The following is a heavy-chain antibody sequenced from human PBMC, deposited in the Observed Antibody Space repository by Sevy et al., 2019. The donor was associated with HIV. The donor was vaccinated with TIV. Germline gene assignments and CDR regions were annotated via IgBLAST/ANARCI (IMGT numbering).Heavy chain of an antibody. J-gene: IGHJ4*02. CDR3: ARGARITMVRGVISFDY. V-gene: IGHV4-34*01. D-gene: IGHD3-10*01. Sequence: SETLSLTCAVYGGSFSGYYWSWIRQPPGKGLEWIGEINHSGSTNYNPSLKSRVTISVDTSKNQFSLKLSSVTAADTAVYYCARGARITMVRGVISFDYWGQGTLVTVSS. CDR1: GGSFSGYY. CDR2: INHSGST.